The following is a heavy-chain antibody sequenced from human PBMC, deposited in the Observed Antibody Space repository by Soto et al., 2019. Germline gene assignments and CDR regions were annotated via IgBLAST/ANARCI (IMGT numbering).Heavy chain of an antibody. D-gene: IGHD5-12*01. CDR1: GYTFTSYG. V-gene: IGHV1-18*01. CDR2: INAGNGDT. Sequence: ASVKVSCKASGYTFTSYGISWVRQAPGQGLEWMGWINAGNGDTKYSQKFQGRVTITRDTSASTAYMELSSLGSEDTAVYYCARNIVATYYFDYWGQGTLVTVSS. CDR3: ARNIVATYYFDY. J-gene: IGHJ4*02.